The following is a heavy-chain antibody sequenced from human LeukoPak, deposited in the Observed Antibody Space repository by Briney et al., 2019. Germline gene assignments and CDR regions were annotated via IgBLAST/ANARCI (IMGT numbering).Heavy chain of an antibody. V-gene: IGHV4-59*08. CDR3: ARHVDYQFAFDI. CDR2: IYYNGNT. D-gene: IGHD4/OR15-4a*01. Sequence: SETLSLTCTVSGGSMTNYYWSWIRQPPGKELEWIGYIYYNGNTNYNPSLKSRVTMSVDTSENQFSLKLTFVTAADTAIYYCARHVDYQFAFDIWGQGTMVTVSS. CDR1: GGSMTNYY. J-gene: IGHJ3*02.